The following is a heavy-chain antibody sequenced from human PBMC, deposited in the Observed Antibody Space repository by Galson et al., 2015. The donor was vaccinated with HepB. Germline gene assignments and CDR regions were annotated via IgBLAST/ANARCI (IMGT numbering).Heavy chain of an antibody. CDR1: GGTFSSYA. CDR3: ARGPYGSGSPTWFDP. D-gene: IGHD3-10*01. J-gene: IGHJ5*02. Sequence: SVKVSCKASGGTFSSYAISWVRQAPGQGLEWMGGIIPIFGTANYAQKFQGRVTITADESTSTAYMELRSLRSDDTAVYYCARGPYGSGSPTWFDPWGQGTLVTVSS. V-gene: IGHV1-69*13. CDR2: IIPIFGTA.